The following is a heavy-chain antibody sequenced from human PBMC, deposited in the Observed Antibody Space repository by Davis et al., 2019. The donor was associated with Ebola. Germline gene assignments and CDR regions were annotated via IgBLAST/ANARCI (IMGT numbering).Heavy chain of an antibody. Sequence: SLKISCAASGFTFDDYAMHWVRQAPGKGLEWVSGISWNSGSIGYADSVKGRFTISRDNAKNSLYLQMNSLRAEDTALYYCAKDWTHSSTSCSFDYWGQGTLVTVSS. J-gene: IGHJ4*02. CDR1: GFTFDDYA. CDR2: ISWNSGSI. D-gene: IGHD2-2*01. CDR3: AKDWTHSSTSCSFDY. V-gene: IGHV3-9*01.